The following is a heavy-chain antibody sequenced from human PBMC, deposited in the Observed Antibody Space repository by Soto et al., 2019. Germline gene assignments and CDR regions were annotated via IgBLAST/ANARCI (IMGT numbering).Heavy chain of an antibody. CDR1: GFTFSSYG. Sequence: QVQLVESGGGVVQPGRSLRLSCAASGFTFSSYGMHWVRQAPGKGLEWVAVISYDGSNKYYADSVKGRFTIYSDNSKNTLYLQRNSLRAEDTAVYSCARETAAYGMDVWGQGTTVTVSS. D-gene: IGHD2-2*01. J-gene: IGHJ6*02. CDR2: ISYDGSNK. V-gene: IGHV3-30*03. CDR3: ARETAAYGMDV.